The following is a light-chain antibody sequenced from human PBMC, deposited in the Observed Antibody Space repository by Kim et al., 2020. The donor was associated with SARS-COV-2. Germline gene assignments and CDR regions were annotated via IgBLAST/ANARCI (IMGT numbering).Light chain of an antibody. CDR1: QSLSSH. CDR2: AAS. CDR3: QQSYSAPYT. V-gene: IGKV1-39*01. Sequence: SASVGDRVTITCRASQSLSSHLNWYQQKPGEAPRLLIYAASRLQSGVPSRFSGSGSGADFTLTIRSLQPDDFAAYFCQQSYSAPYTFGQGTKLEI. J-gene: IGKJ2*01.